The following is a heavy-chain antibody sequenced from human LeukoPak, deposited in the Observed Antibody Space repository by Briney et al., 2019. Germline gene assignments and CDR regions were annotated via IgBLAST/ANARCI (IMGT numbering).Heavy chain of an antibody. Sequence: KASETLSLTCTVSGGSISGYYWSWVRQPPGEGPEWIGYIYYSGNTNYNSSLKSRLTISLDTSKNQFSLKLSSVTAADTAVYYCARRTGYYDGFDYWGQGTLVTVSS. D-gene: IGHD3/OR15-3a*01. CDR2: IYYSGNT. J-gene: IGHJ4*02. CDR1: GGSISGYY. CDR3: ARRTGYYDGFDY. V-gene: IGHV4-59*01.